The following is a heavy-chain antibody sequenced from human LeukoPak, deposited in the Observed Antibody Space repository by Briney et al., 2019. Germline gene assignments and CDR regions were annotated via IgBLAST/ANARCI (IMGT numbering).Heavy chain of an antibody. CDR2: INPNSGGT. CDR1: GYTFTGYY. D-gene: IGHD3-3*01. Sequence: GASVKVSCKASGYTFTGYYMHWVRQAPGQGLEWMGWINPNSGGTNYAQKFQGRVTMTRDTSISTAYMELSRLRSDDTAAYYCARDREYYDFWSGLSDYMDVWGKGTTVTVSS. J-gene: IGHJ6*03. CDR3: ARDREYYDFWSGLSDYMDV. V-gene: IGHV1-2*02.